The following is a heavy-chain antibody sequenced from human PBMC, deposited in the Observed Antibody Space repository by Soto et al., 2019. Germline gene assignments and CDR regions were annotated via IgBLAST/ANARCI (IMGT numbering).Heavy chain of an antibody. CDR2: IIPIFDTA. D-gene: IGHD5-12*01. CDR3: ATHPMATITYYSGMDV. J-gene: IGHJ6*02. Sequence: QVQLVQSGAEVKKPGSSVRVSCKASGGTFSSYAIGWVRQAPGQGLEWMGGIIPIFDTADYAQKFQGRVTITADESTSTAYMELSSLRSEDTAVYYCATHPMATITYYSGMDVWGQGTTVTVSS. V-gene: IGHV1-69*12. CDR1: GGTFSSYA.